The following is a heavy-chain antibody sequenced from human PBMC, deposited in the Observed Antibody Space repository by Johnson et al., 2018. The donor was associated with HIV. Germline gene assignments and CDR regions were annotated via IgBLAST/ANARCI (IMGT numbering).Heavy chain of an antibody. V-gene: IGHV3-33*03. J-gene: IGHJ3*02. CDR1: GFTFSRYG. CDR3: AKPLEMATISDAFDI. Sequence: VQLVESGGGVVQVGRSLRLSCEASGFTFSRYGMHWVRQAPGKGLEWVAVIWYDGSNKNYTESVKGRFSISRDNSKNTLYLQMNSLRAEDTATYYCAKPLEMATISDAFDIWGQGTMVTVSS. D-gene: IGHD5-24*01. CDR2: IWYDGSNK.